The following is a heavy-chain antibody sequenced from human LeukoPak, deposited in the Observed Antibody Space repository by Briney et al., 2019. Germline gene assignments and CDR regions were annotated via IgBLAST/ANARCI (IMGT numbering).Heavy chain of an antibody. D-gene: IGHD3-9*01. CDR2: IYYTRST. CDR3: ARVRYSDTLTGYYGDGYLDY. J-gene: IGHJ4*02. V-gene: IGHV4-59*01. CDR1: GGSISSYY. Sequence: PSETLSLTCSVPGGSISSYYWSWIRQPPGKGLEWIGYIYYTRSTHYNPSLKSRVTISVDTSKNQFSLKLSSVTAADTAVYYCARVRYSDTLTGYYGDGYLDYWGQGTLVTVSS.